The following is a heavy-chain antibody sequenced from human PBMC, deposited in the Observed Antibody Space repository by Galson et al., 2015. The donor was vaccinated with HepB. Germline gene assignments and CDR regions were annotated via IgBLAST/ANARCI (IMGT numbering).Heavy chain of an antibody. CDR1: GASVSSGDYY. Sequence: LSLTCTVSGASVSSGDYYWSWIRQSPGKGLEWIAYMFYNGRNEYTPSLKSRVKVFVDTSKNQFTLNLTSVTAADTAVYYCARGVGFYSYYLFDYWGQGARVTVSS. CDR3: ARGVGFYSYYLFDY. D-gene: IGHD3-10*01. V-gene: IGHV4-30-4*01. CDR2: MFYNGRN. J-gene: IGHJ4*02.